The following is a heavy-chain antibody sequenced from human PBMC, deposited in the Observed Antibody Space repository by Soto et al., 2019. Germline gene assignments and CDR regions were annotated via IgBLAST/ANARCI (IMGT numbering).Heavy chain of an antibody. D-gene: IGHD2-2*02. J-gene: IGHJ6*02. CDR2: ISGSGGST. V-gene: IGHV3-23*01. CDR3: AKMRAREPAAIRGYYGMDV. Sequence: EVQLLESGGGLVQPGGSLRLSCAASGFTFSSYAMSWVRQAPGKGLEWVSAISGSGGSTYYADSVKGRFTISRDNSKNTLYLQMNSLRAEDTAVYYCAKMRAREPAAIRGYYGMDVWDQGTTVTVSS. CDR1: GFTFSSYA.